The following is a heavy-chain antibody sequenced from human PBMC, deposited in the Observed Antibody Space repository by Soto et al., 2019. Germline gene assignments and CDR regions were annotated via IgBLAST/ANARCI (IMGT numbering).Heavy chain of an antibody. CDR3: ARRQQYCSSTSCPWAFDI. Sequence: PSETLSLTCTVSGGSISSYYWTWIRQPPGKGLEWIGYIYYSGSTNYNPSLKSRVTISVDTSKNQVSLKLTSVTAADTAVYYCARRQQYCSSTSCPWAFDIWGQGTMVTVSS. CDR2: IYYSGST. CDR1: GGSISSYY. J-gene: IGHJ3*02. D-gene: IGHD2-2*01. V-gene: IGHV4-59*08.